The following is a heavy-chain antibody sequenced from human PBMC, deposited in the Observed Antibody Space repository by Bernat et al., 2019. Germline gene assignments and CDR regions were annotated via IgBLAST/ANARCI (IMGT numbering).Heavy chain of an antibody. CDR1: GFTFSSYW. D-gene: IGHD3-22*01. CDR2: INVDGSST. V-gene: IGHV3-74*01. J-gene: IGHJ4*02. Sequence: EVQLVESGGGLVQPGGSLRLSCAASGFTFSSYWMHWVRQAPGKGLVWVSRINVDGSSTNYADSVKGRFTISRDNAKNTVYLQMNSQRAEDTAVYYCAIEDYYDSSGYYSPPDYWGQGTLVTVSS. CDR3: AIEDYYDSSGYYSPPDY.